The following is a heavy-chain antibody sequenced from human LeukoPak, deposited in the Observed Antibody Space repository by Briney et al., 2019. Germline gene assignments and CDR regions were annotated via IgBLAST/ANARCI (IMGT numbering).Heavy chain of an antibody. CDR1: GFIFSDYG. CDR2: ISFDGGVS. Sequence: PGRSLRLSCAASGFIFSDYGMHWARQAPGKGLEWVAGISFDGGVSNYADFVRGRFTTSRDNSKNTLDLQMNSLTTEDTTVYYCVKERGPHDAFDVWGQGTKVTVSS. V-gene: IGHV3-30*04. J-gene: IGHJ3*01. CDR3: VKERGPHDAFDV.